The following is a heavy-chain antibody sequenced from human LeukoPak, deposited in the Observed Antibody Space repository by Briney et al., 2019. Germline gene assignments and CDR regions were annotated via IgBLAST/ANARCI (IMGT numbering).Heavy chain of an antibody. CDR1: GFAFNKYW. CDR2: INGDGSST. J-gene: IGHJ6*02. D-gene: IGHD2-15*01. CDR3: AKTDSTIPNLLDV. V-gene: IGHV3-74*03. Sequence: PWGSLRLSCAASGFAFNKYWVHWVRQVPGKGLVWVSRINGDGSSTMYADSVKGRFTISRDNAKNTLYLQMNSLRAEDTAVYYCAKTDSTIPNLLDVWGQGTTVTVSS.